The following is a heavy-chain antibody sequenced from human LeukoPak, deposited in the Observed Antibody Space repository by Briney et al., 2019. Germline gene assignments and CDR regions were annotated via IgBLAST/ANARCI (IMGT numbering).Heavy chain of an antibody. CDR1: GGSFSGYY. J-gene: IGHJ4*02. Sequence: SETLSLTCAVYGGSFSGYYWSWIRQPPGKGLEWIGEINHSGSTNYNPSLKSRVTISVDTSKNQFSLKLSSVTAADTAVYYCVRAKGYDYVWGSYRKKRYYFDYWGQGTLVTVSS. D-gene: IGHD3-16*02. CDR2: INHSGST. CDR3: VRAKGYDYVWGSYRKKRYYFDY. V-gene: IGHV4-34*01.